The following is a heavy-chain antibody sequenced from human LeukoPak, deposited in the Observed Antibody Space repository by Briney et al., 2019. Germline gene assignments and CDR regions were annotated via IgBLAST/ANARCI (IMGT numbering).Heavy chain of an antibody. Sequence: ASVKVSCKVSGYTLAELSMNWVRQAMGKGLEWMGGFDPEDGETIYAQKFQGRVTMTEDTSTDTAYMELSSLRSEDTAVYYCATVLPTELAFDYWGQGTLVTVSS. CDR3: ATVLPTELAFDY. CDR2: FDPEDGET. V-gene: IGHV1-24*01. CDR1: GYTLAELS. D-gene: IGHD6-13*01. J-gene: IGHJ4*02.